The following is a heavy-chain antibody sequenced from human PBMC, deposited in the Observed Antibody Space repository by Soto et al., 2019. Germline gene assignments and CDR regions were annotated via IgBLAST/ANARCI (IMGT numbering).Heavy chain of an antibody. D-gene: IGHD6-19*01. V-gene: IGHV3-15*01. Sequence: GSRLVSCPAYGFTFRDAWMSWMRQAPGKVLELAGLIKQKTAGVSTDYAAPVQGRFTIARYDTKNTVYLQKRSLKPAYTAECCYRTHWLDWGQGTMVTVSS. J-gene: IGHJ4*02. CDR1: GFTFRDAW. CDR3: RTHWLD. CDR2: IKQKTAGVST.